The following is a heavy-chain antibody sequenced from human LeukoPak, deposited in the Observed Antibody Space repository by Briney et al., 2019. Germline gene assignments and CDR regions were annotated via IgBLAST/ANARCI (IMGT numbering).Heavy chain of an antibody. CDR2: ISSSSSYI. CDR1: GFTCRSYS. V-gene: IGHV3-21*01. J-gene: IGHJ4*02. D-gene: IGHD6-19*01. CDR3: ARDESSGWYYFDY. Sequence: GGSLRLSCAASGFTCRSYSMNWVRQAPGKGLEWVSSISSSSSYIYYADSVKGRFTISRDNAKNSLYLQMNSLRAEDTAVYYCARDESSGWYYFDYWGQGTLVTVSS.